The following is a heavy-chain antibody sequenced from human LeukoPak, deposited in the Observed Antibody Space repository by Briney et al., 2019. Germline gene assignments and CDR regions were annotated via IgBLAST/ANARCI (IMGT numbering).Heavy chain of an antibody. V-gene: IGHV4-38-2*02. CDR2: IYHSGST. D-gene: IGHD1-26*01. Sequence: SETLSLTCTVSGYSISSGYYWGWIRQPPGKGLEWIGSIYHSGSTYYNPSLKSRVTISVDTSKNQFSLKLSSVTAADTAVYYCARVGWELQSAFDIWGQGTMVTVSS. CDR3: ARVGWELQSAFDI. CDR1: GYSISSGYY. J-gene: IGHJ3*02.